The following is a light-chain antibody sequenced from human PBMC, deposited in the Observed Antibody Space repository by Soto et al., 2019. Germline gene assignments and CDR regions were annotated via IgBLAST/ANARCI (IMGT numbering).Light chain of an antibody. CDR2: EVT. CDR3: SSYTNINTRACV. CDR1: SSDIGDSNF. V-gene: IGLV2-14*01. J-gene: IGLJ1*01. Sequence: QSALAQPASVSGSPGQSITISCTGTSSDIGDSNFVSWYQHHPGKAPKLIIYEVTDRPSGVSNRFSGSKSGNTASLTISGLQAEDEAEYYCSSYTNINTRACVFGTGTKLTVL.